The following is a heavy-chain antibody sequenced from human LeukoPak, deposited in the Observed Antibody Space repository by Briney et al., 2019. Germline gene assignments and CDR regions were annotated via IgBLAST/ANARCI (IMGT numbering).Heavy chain of an antibody. CDR1: GGSFSGYY. J-gene: IGHJ4*02. Sequence: SETLSLTCAVYGGSFSGYYWSWIRQPPGKGLEWIGEINHSGSTNYNPSLKSRVTISVDTSKNQFSLKLSSVTAADTAVYYCARVGIAARHVDYWGQGTLVTVSS. D-gene: IGHD6-6*01. CDR3: ARVGIAARHVDY. CDR2: INHSGST. V-gene: IGHV4-34*01.